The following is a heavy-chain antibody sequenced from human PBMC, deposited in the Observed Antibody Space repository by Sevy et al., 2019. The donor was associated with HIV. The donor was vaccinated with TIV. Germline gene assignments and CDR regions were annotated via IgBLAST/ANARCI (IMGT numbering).Heavy chain of an antibody. D-gene: IGHD4-4*01. J-gene: IGHJ6*02. CDR1: GLSVSDNY. CDR2: IYSDGRT. V-gene: IGHV3-66*01. CDR3: ARDRVVHNDYIFVAYYYGMDV. Sequence: GGSLRLSCAASGLSVSDNYMNWVRQAPGKGLELVSVIYSDGRTYYADSVKGRFTISRDNSKNTLYLHMDNLRAEDTATYYCARDRVVHNDYIFVAYYYGMDVWVQGTTVTVSS.